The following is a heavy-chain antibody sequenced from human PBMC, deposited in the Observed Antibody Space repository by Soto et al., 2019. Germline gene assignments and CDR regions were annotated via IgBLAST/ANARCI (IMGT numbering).Heavy chain of an antibody. CDR2: IYYSGST. J-gene: IGHJ4*02. CDR1: GGSISSGGYY. CDR3: ARVSDFLTGYYSYFDY. Sequence: QVQLQESGPGLVKPSQTLSLTCTVSGGSISSGGYYWSWIRQHPGKGLEWIGYIYYSGSTYYNPSLNSRVTISVDTSKNQFSLKLSSVTAADTAVYYCARVSDFLTGYYSYFDYWGQGTLVTVSS. D-gene: IGHD3-9*01. V-gene: IGHV4-31*03.